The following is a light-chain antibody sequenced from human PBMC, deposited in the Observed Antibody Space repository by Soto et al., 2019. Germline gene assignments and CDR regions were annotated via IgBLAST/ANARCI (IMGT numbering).Light chain of an antibody. CDR3: QQYNNWPRT. CDR1: QSVSSN. CDR2: GAS. Sequence: EIVLTQSPATLSVSPGERATLSCRASQSVSSNLAWYQQKPGQAPRLLIYGASTSANGITARFSGSGSVTEFTLTISSLQSEYFAVYYCQQYNNWPRTFGQGTKVEVK. J-gene: IGKJ1*01. V-gene: IGKV3-15*01.